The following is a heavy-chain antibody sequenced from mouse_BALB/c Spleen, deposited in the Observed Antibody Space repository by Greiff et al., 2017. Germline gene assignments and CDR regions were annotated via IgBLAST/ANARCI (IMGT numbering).Heavy chain of an antibody. CDR1: GYTFTSYW. CDR2: INPSNGRT. CDR3: ARWGYDYYYYAMDY. D-gene: IGHD2-4*01. Sequence: QVQLQQPGAELVKPGASVKLSCKASGYTFTSYWMHWVKQRPGQGLEWIGEINPSNGRTNYNEKFKSKATLTVDKSSSTAYMQLSSLTSEDSAVYYCARWGYDYYYYAMDYWGQGTSVTVSS. J-gene: IGHJ4*01. V-gene: IGHV1S81*02.